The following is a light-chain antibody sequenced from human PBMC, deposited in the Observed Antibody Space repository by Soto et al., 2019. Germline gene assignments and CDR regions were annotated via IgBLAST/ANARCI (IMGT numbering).Light chain of an antibody. CDR1: QSVSSSY. CDR3: QQRSNCPLT. CDR2: GAS. Sequence: EIVLAQSPGTLSLSPVERATLSCRASQSVSSSYLAWYQQKPGQAPRLLIYGASSRATGIPDRFSGSGSGTDFTLTISRLEPEDFAVYYCQQRSNCPLTFGGGTKVDIK. V-gene: IGKV3D-20*02. J-gene: IGKJ4*01.